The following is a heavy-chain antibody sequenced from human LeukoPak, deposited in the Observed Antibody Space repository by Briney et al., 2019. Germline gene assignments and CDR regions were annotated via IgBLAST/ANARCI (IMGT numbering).Heavy chain of an antibody. Sequence: GSLRLSCAASGFTFSSYSMNWVRQAPGKGLEWVSYISSSSSTIYYADSVKGRFTISRDNAKNSLYLQMNSLRAEDTALYYCAKTSSSWYMDGMDVWGQGTTVTVSS. D-gene: IGHD6-13*01. CDR2: ISSSSSTI. CDR1: GFTFSSYS. J-gene: IGHJ6*02. V-gene: IGHV3-48*04. CDR3: AKTSSSWYMDGMDV.